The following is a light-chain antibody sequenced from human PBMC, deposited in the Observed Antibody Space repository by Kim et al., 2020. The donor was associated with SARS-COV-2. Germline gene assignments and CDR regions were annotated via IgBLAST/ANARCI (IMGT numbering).Light chain of an antibody. J-gene: IGKJ2*01. CDR3: QQSYSIPPEYT. CDR2: AAS. Sequence: IQMTQSPSSLSASVGDRVTITCRASQSISSYLNWYQQKPGKAPKLLIYAASSLQSGVPSRFSGSGSGTDFTLTISSLQPEDFATYYCQQSYSIPPEYTFGQGTKLEI. CDR1: QSISSY. V-gene: IGKV1-39*01.